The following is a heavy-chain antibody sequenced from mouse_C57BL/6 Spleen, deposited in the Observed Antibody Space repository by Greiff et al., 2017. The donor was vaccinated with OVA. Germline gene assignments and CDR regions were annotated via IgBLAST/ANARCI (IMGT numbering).Heavy chain of an antibody. Sequence: EVMLVESGAGLVKPGGSLKLSCAASGFTFTDYGMHWVRQAPEKGLEWVAYISSGSSTIYYEDPVKGRFTISRDNAKNTLFLQMTSLRSEDTAMYYGARSMGYSSWFAYWGQGTLVTVSA. D-gene: IGHD2-5*01. V-gene: IGHV5-17*01. CDR1: GFTFTDYG. CDR2: ISSGSSTI. J-gene: IGHJ3*01. CDR3: ARSMGYSSWFAY.